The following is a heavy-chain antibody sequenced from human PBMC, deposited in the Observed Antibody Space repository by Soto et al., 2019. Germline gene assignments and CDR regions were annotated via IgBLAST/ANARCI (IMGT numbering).Heavy chain of an antibody. V-gene: IGHV1-8*01. CDR1: AYTFTNYD. CDR3: ARASVSGRRFDY. J-gene: IGHJ4*02. CDR2: MNPNSGKI. Sequence: ASVKFSCKSSAYTFTNYDINWVRQATGQGPEYMGWMNPNSGKIGYVKKFQGRVTMTSNTSISTAYMELSSLTSEDTAVYYCARASVSGRRFDYWGEGTLVTVSS. D-gene: IGHD6-19*01.